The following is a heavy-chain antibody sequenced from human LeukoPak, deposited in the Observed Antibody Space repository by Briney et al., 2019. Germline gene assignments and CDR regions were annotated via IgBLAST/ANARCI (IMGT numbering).Heavy chain of an antibody. CDR1: GFTLSEYY. CDR3: AKARLYTSGSYYIFDY. Sequence: PGGSLRLSCAASGFTLSEYYMSWIRQAPGKGLEWVSAISGSGGSTYYADSVKGRFTISRDNSKNTLYLQMNSLRAEDTAVYYCAKARLYTSGSYYIFDYWGQGTLVTASS. J-gene: IGHJ4*02. D-gene: IGHD3-10*01. CDR2: ISGSGGST. V-gene: IGHV3-23*01.